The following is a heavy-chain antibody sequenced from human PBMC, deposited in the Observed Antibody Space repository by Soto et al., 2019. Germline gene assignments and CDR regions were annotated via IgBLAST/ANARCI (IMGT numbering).Heavy chain of an antibody. CDR2: IRSKANSYAT. J-gene: IGHJ6*02. CDR3: TRPPSSSSSPLHGMDV. Sequence: GGSLRLSCAASGFTFSGSAMHWVRQASGKGLEWVGRIRSKANSYATAYAASVKGRFTISRDDSKNTAYLQMNSPKTEDTAVYYCTRPPSSSSSPLHGMDVWGQGTTVTVSS. V-gene: IGHV3-73*01. CDR1: GFTFSGSA. D-gene: IGHD6-6*01.